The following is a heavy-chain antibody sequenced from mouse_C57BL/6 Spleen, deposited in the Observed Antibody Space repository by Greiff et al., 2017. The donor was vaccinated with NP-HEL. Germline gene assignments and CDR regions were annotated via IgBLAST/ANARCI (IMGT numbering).Heavy chain of an antibody. CDR3: AREEGYDGPHWYFDV. J-gene: IGHJ1*03. D-gene: IGHD2-3*01. CDR1: GYTFTSYW. CDR2: IYPGSGST. Sequence: QVQLQQPGAELVKPGASVKMSCKASGYTFTSYWITWVKQRPGQGLEWIGDIYPGSGSTNYNEKFKSKATLTVDTSSSTAYMQLSSLTSEDSAVYYCAREEGYDGPHWYFDVWGTGTTVTVSS. V-gene: IGHV1-55*01.